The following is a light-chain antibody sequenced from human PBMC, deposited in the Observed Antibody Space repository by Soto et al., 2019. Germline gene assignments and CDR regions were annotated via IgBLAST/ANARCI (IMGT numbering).Light chain of an antibody. J-gene: IGLJ1*01. Sequence: QSVLTQPASVSGSPGQSITISCTGTSSDVGGYNYVSWYQQHPGKAPTLMIYDVSNRPSGVSNRFSGSKSCNTASLTISGLQAEDEADYYCSSYTISSTYVFGTGTKVTVL. CDR3: SSYTISSTYV. CDR1: SSDVGGYNY. CDR2: DVS. V-gene: IGLV2-14*01.